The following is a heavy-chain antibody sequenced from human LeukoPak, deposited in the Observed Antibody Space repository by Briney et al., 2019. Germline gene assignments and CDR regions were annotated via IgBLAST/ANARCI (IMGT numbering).Heavy chain of an antibody. D-gene: IGHD3/OR15-3a*01. CDR1: GFAFSSYA. Sequence: GGSLRLSCAASGFAFSSYAMHWVRQAPGKGLEWVAVISYDGSNKYYADSVKGRFTISRDNSKNTLYLQMNSLRAEDTAVYYCAREYGTGSPPYYYYGMDVWGQGTTVTVSS. J-gene: IGHJ6*02. CDR3: AREYGTGSPPYYYYGMDV. V-gene: IGHV3-30-3*01. CDR2: ISYDGSNK.